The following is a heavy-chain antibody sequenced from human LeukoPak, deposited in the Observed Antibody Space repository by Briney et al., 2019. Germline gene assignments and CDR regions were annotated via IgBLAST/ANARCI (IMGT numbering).Heavy chain of an antibody. D-gene: IGHD1-26*01. CDR1: GFTFSTYA. CDR2: ITYDGSNK. J-gene: IGHJ4*02. CDR3: ARNRRSGATMGAFDY. Sequence: PGGSLRLSCAASGFTFSTYAMNWVRQAPGKGLEWVAFITYDGSNKYYADSVKGRFTISRDNSKNTLYLQMNSLRAEDTAVYYCARNRRSGATMGAFDYWGQGTLVTVSS. V-gene: IGHV3-30*03.